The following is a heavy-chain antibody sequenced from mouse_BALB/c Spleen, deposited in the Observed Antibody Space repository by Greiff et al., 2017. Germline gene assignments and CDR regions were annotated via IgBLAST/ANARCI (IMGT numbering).Heavy chain of an antibody. Sequence: EVMLVESGGGLVKPGGSLKLSCAASGFTFSSYAMSWVRQTPEKRLEWVATISSGGSYTYYPDSVKGRFTISRDNARNTLYLQMSSLRSEDTAMYYCARRGGNYEAMDYWGQGTSVTVSS. CDR1: GFTFSSYA. V-gene: IGHV5-9-1*01. J-gene: IGHJ4*01. D-gene: IGHD2-1*01. CDR3: ARRGGNYEAMDY. CDR2: ISSGGSYT.